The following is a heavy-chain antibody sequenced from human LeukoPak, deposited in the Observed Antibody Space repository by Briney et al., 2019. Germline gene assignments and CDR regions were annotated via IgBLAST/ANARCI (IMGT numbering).Heavy chain of an antibody. CDR3: ARGPPSGWYDNSFDY. V-gene: IGHV6-1*01. Sequence: SQTLSLTCVISGDSVSSNSAAWNWIRQSPSRGLEWLSRTYYRSKWFNDYAVSVKSRITINPDTSKNQLSLQLNSVTPEDTAVYYCARGPPSGWYDNSFDYWGQGTLVTVSS. J-gene: IGHJ4*02. D-gene: IGHD6-19*01. CDR2: TYYRSKWFN. CDR1: GDSVSSNSAA.